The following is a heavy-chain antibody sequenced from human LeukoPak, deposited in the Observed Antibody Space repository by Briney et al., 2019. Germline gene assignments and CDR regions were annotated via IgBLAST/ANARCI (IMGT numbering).Heavy chain of an antibody. D-gene: IGHD4-17*01. J-gene: IGHJ6*02. V-gene: IGHV4-34*01. CDR1: GGSFSGYY. CDR3: ARHGDYVGMDV. CDR2: INHSGST. Sequence: TSETLSLTCAVYGGSFSGYYWSWIRQPPGKGLEWIGEINHSGSTNYNPSLKSRVTISVDTSKNQFSLKLSSVTAADTAVYYCARHGDYVGMDVWGQGTTVTVSS.